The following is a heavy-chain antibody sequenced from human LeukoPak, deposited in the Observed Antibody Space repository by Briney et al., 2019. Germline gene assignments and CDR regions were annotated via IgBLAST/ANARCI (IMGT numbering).Heavy chain of an antibody. Sequence: SETLSLTCAVYGGSFSGYYWSWIRQPPGKGLEWIGEINHSGSTNYNPSLKSRVTISVDTSKNQFSLKLSSVTAADTAVYYCARTVSGYDPYYFDYWAQGTLVTVSS. CDR2: INHSGST. V-gene: IGHV4-34*01. CDR3: ARTVSGYDPYYFDY. D-gene: IGHD5-12*01. CDR1: GGSFSGYY. J-gene: IGHJ4*02.